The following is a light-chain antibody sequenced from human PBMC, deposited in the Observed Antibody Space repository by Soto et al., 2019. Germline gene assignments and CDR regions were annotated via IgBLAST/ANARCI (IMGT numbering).Light chain of an antibody. CDR1: SSDVGGYKY. CDR2: EVT. CDR3: SSYSSSSITYV. V-gene: IGLV2-14*01. Sequence: QSALTQPASVSGSPGQSITISCAGSSSDVGGYKYVSWYQQFPGNAPKLIIYEVTIRPSGVSNRFSGSKSGNTASLTISGLHAEEEADYYSSSYSSSSITYVFGTGTKVTVL. J-gene: IGLJ1*01.